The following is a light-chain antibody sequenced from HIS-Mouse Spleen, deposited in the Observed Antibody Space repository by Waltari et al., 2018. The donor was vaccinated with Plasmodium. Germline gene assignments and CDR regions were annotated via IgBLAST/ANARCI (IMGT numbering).Light chain of an antibody. J-gene: IGLJ3*02. Sequence: SYELTQPPSVSVSPGQTARITCSGDALPKKYAYWYQQKSGQAPVLVIYEDSQRPSGIPERVSGAISGTMATLTISGAQVEDEADYYCYSTDSSGNHRVFGGGTKLTVL. CDR1: ALPKKY. CDR2: EDS. V-gene: IGLV3-10*01. CDR3: YSTDSSGNHRV.